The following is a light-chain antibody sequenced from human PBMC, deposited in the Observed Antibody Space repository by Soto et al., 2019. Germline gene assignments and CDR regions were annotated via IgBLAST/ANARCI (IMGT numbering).Light chain of an antibody. V-gene: IGKV3-20*01. Sequence: EIVLTQSPGTLSLSPGERATLSCRASPSVSSSYLAWYQQKPGQAPRQLIYCASSRATGIPDRFSGSGSGTDFTLTITRLEPADFAVYYCQHYRTSFGGGPRVEIK. CDR2: CAS. J-gene: IGKJ4*01. CDR1: PSVSSSY. CDR3: QHYRTS.